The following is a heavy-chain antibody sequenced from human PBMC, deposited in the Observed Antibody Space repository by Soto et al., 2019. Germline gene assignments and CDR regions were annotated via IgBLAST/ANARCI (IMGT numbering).Heavy chain of an antibody. J-gene: IGHJ4*02. Sequence: EVQLVESGGGLVKPGGSLRLACVGSGFTFSNAWMSWVRQAPGKGLEWIGRIRSKTDGGTTDYAAPVKGRFTMSRDDSKDTLYLQMDSLKIDDTALYYCTTERQGATGQYNWGQGTLVTVSS. CDR3: TTERQGATGQYN. CDR2: IRSKTDGGTT. CDR1: GFTFSNAW. D-gene: IGHD5-12*01. V-gene: IGHV3-15*01.